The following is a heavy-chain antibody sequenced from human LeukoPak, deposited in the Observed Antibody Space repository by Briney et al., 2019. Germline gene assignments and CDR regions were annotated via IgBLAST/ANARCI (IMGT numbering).Heavy chain of an antibody. D-gene: IGHD3-22*01. CDR2: IYYSGST. CDR1: GGSISSYY. V-gene: IGHV4-59*01. CDR3: ARDGSSGYTPFDY. Sequence: SETLSLTCTVSGGSISSYYWSWTRQPPGKGLEWIGYIYYSGSTNYNPSLKSRVTISVDTSKNLFSLRLSSVTAADTAVYYCARDGSSGYTPFDYWGQGTLVTVSS. J-gene: IGHJ4*02.